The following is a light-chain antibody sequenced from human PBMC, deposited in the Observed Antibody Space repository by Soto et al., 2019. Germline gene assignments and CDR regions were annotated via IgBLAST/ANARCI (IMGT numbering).Light chain of an antibody. CDR2: EVS. J-gene: IGLJ2*01. Sequence: QSALTQPPSASGSPGQSVTISCTGTSSDVGGYNYVSWYQQHPGKAPKLMISEVSKRPSGVPDRFSGSKSANTASLTVSGLKAEDEADYYCSSFAGNSNLVFGGGTKLTVL. CDR1: SSDVGGYNY. CDR3: SSFAGNSNLV. V-gene: IGLV2-8*01.